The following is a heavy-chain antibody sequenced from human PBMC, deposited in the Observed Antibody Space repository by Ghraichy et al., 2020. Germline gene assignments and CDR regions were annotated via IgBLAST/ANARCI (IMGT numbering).Heavy chain of an antibody. J-gene: IGHJ4*02. D-gene: IGHD2-15*01. CDR2: AYFRFKWFN. V-gene: IGHV6-1*01. Sequence: LEWLGRAYFRFKWFNDYAPSVNSRITIEADTSKNQVTLLLNSLTPEDTAVYYCARGRSLEGAKKRTAATSGEFGLWGKGTLVTVSS. CDR3: ARGRSLEGAKKRTAATSGEFGL.